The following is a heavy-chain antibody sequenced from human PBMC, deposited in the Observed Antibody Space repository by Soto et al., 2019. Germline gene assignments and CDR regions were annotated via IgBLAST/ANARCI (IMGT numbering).Heavy chain of an antibody. D-gene: IGHD4-17*01. J-gene: IGHJ4*02. CDR1: GYTFTSYA. CDR2: INAGNGNT. Sequence: ASVKVSCKASGYTFTSYAMHWVRQAPGQRLEWMGWINAGNGNTKYSQKFQGRVTMTTDTSTSTAYMELRSLRSDDTAVYYCARARLHYGVYNYRGQGTLVTVSS. V-gene: IGHV1-3*01. CDR3: ARARLHYGVYNY.